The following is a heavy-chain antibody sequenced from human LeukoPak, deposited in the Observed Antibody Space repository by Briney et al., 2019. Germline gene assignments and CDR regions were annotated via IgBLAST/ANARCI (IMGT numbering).Heavy chain of an antibody. CDR1: GFIFNSYA. J-gene: IGHJ4*02. D-gene: IGHD2-2*01. CDR2: IANDGRDK. Sequence: GGSLRLSCAGSGFIFNSYAMHWVRQTPGKGLEWMAVIANDGRDKRYADSMKGRFTVSRDNSMHMVYLQMNSLRVDDTAVYYCAKDVKIGPADYYFDNWAREPWSPSPQ. V-gene: IGHV3-30*18. CDR3: AKDVKIGPADYYFDN.